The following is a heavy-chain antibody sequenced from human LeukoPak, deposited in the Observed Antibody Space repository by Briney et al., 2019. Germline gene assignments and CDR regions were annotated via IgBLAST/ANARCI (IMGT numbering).Heavy chain of an antibody. Sequence: GESLKISCNGSGYXFTSYWIGWVRQMPGKGLEWVGIIYPGDSDTRYSPSFQGQVTISADKSTSTAYLQWSSLKASDTAMYYCARRSSGWYQDYWGQGTLVTVSS. CDR1: GYXFTSYW. J-gene: IGHJ4*02. D-gene: IGHD6-19*01. CDR3: ARRSSGWYQDY. CDR2: IYPGDSDT. V-gene: IGHV5-51*01.